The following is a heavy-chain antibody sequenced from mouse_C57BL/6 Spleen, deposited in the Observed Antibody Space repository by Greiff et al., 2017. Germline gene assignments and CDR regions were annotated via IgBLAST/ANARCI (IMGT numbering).Heavy chain of an antibody. CDR2: IYPGDGDT. V-gene: IGHV1-82*01. Sequence: QVQLQQSGPELVKPGASVKISCKASGYAFSSSWMNWVKQRPGKGLEWIGRIYPGDGDTNYNGKFKGKATLTADKSSSTAYMQLSSLTSEDSAVYFCAINPYAPFAYWGQGTLVTVSA. CDR3: AINPYAPFAY. CDR1: GYAFSSSW. D-gene: IGHD6-5*01. J-gene: IGHJ3*01.